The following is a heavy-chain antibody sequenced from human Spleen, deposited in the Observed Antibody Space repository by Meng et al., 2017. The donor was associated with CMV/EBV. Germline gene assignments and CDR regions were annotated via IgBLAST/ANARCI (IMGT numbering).Heavy chain of an antibody. Sequence: SSYGMSGVREARGRGVGWVSGNSGSGGSTYYADSVKGRFNISRDNSKNTLYLQMNSLRAEDTAVYYCAKGGYCTNGVCYTWWFDPWGQGTLVTVSS. CDR2: NSGSGGST. V-gene: IGHV3-23*01. CDR3: AKGGYCTNGVCYTWWFDP. CDR1: SSYG. J-gene: IGHJ5*02. D-gene: IGHD2-8*01.